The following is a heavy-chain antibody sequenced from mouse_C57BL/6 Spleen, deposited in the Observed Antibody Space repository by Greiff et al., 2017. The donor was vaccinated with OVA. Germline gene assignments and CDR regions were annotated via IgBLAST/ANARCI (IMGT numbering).Heavy chain of an antibody. Sequence: VKVVESGPELVKPGASVKISCKASGYAFSSSWMNWVKQRPGKGLEWIGRIYPGDGDTNYNGKFKGKATLTADKSSSTAYMQLSSLTSEDSAVYFCARSDYDYDGEAWFAYWGQGTLVTVSA. CDR2: IYPGDGDT. V-gene: IGHV1-82*01. CDR3: ARSDYDYDGEAWFAY. CDR1: GYAFSSSW. J-gene: IGHJ3*01. D-gene: IGHD2-4*01.